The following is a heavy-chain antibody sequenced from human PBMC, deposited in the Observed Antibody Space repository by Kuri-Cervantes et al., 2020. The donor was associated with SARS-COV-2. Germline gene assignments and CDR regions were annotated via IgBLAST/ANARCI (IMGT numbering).Heavy chain of an antibody. V-gene: IGHV4-59*01. CDR2: IYHSGST. D-gene: IGHD3-22*01. CDR1: DGSISNYY. J-gene: IGHJ5*02. Sequence: SETLSLTCTVSDGSISNYYWSWIRQPPGKGLEWIGYIYHSGSTNYNPSLNSRVTISIDTSKNQFALRLSTVTAADTAVYYCARGGTYYYDRRGFDWLDPWGQGTLVTVSS. CDR3: ARGGTYYYDRRGFDWLDP.